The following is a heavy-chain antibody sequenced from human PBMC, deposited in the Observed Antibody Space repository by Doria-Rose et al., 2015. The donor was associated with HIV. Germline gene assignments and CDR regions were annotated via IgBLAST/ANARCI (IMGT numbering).Heavy chain of an antibody. D-gene: IGHD6-13*01. CDR2: IFSDDER. CDR1: GVSLSSPGMG. V-gene: IGHV2-26*01. CDR3: ARIKSSRWYHKYYFDF. Sequence: SGPVLVKPTETFTLTCTVSGVSLSSPGMGVSWIRQPSGKALEWLANIFSDDERSYKSSLKSRLTISRGTSKSQVVLTMTDMDPVDTATYYCARIKSSRWYHKYYFDFWGQGTLVIVSA. J-gene: IGHJ4*02.